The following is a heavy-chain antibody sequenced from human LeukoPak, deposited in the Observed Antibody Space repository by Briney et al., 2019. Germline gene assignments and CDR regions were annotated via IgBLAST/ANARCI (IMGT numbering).Heavy chain of an antibody. Sequence: GGSLRLSCAASSFVVSSYYMSWVRQAPGKGLEWVSYISSSSSYIYYADSVKGRFTISRDNAENSLYLQMNSLRAEDTAVYYCARGSEGYCSGGGCYYGMDVWGQGTTVTVSS. J-gene: IGHJ6*01. V-gene: IGHV3-21*01. CDR2: ISSSSSYI. CDR1: SFVVSSYY. D-gene: IGHD2-15*01. CDR3: ARGSEGYCSGGGCYYGMDV.